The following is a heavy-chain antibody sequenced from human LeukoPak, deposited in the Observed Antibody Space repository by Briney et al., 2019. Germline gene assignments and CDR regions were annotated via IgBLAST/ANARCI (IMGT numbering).Heavy chain of an antibody. Sequence: PGGSLRLSCAASGFNFGSHWMHWVRQTPGQGLLWVSRINSGGSGTSYADSVEGRFTISRDNAKNTVSLQMNSLRAEDTAVYFCASSLGPPTEYWGQGTLVTVSS. CDR2: INSGGSGT. D-gene: IGHD7-27*01. CDR3: ASSLGPPTEY. J-gene: IGHJ4*02. V-gene: IGHV3-74*01. CDR1: GFNFGSHW.